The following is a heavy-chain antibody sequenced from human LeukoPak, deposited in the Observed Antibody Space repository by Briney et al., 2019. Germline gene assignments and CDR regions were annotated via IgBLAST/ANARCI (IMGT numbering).Heavy chain of an antibody. CDR1: GFTFSSYA. Sequence: GGSLRLSCAASGFTFSSYAMSWVRQAPGKGLEWVSGISGSGTSTYYADSVKGRFTISRDNSKNTMSLQMNSLRAEDTALYYCARGNGIAVSSFDSWGQGTLFTVSS. J-gene: IGHJ4*02. V-gene: IGHV3-23*01. D-gene: IGHD6-19*01. CDR3: ARGNGIAVSSFDS. CDR2: ISGSGTST.